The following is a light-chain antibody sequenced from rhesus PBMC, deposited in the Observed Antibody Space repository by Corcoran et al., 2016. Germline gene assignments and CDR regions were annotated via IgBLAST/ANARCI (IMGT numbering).Light chain of an antibody. J-gene: IGKJ1*01. CDR2: KAS. V-gene: IGKV1-74*01. CDR1: ENVNKY. Sequence: DIQMTQSPSSLSASVGDRVTLTCRASENVNKYLNWYQQKPGKAPKLLIYKASTLQSGVPSRFSGSGSGTDYTFTISSLQSEDVATYYCQRNYGTPPTFGQGTKVEIK. CDR3: QRNYGTPPT.